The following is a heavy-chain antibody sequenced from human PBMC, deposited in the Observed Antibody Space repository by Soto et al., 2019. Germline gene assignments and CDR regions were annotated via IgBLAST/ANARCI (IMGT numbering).Heavy chain of an antibody. CDR3: AREWGEGEQLAYDYYYYMDV. D-gene: IGHD6-6*01. CDR2: ISSSSSYI. Sequence: GGSLRLSCAASGFTFSSYSMNWVRQAPGKGLEWVSSISSSSSYIYYADSVKGRFTISRDNAKNSLYLQMNSLRAEDTAVYYCAREWGEGEQLAYDYYYYMDVWGKGTTVTVSS. J-gene: IGHJ6*03. CDR1: GFTFSSYS. V-gene: IGHV3-21*01.